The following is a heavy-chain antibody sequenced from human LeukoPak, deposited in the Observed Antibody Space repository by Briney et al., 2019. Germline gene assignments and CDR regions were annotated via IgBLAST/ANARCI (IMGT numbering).Heavy chain of an antibody. J-gene: IGHJ1*01. CDR3: TSWGDTTAEYFQR. V-gene: IGHV3-7*01. CDR1: GFTFSKYW. D-gene: IGHD2-21*02. CDR2: INPDGRDT. Sequence: GGSLRLSCAASGFTFSKYWMAWVRQAPGKGLEWVAHINPDGRDTYYVDSVKGRFTISRDNAQNSMYLQMNSLRVEDTAVYYCTSWGDTTAEYFQRWGQGTLVTVSS.